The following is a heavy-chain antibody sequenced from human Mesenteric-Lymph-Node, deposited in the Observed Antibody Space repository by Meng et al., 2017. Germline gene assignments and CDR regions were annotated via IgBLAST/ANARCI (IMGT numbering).Heavy chain of an antibody. D-gene: IGHD1-26*01. V-gene: IGHV4-39*07. J-gene: IGHJ2*01. CDR3: ARDMRWELPNWYFDL. CDR1: GGSISSSSYY. CDR2: IYYSGST. Sequence: RRPQGVGLGLVKPAETLPLTGTVFGGSISSSSYYWGWIRQPPGKGLEWIGSIYYSGSTYYNPSLKSRVTISVDTSKNQFSLKLSSVTAADTAVYYCARDMRWELPNWYFDLWGRGTLVTVSS.